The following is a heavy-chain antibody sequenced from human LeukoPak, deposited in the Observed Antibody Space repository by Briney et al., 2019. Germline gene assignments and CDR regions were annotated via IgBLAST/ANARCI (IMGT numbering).Heavy chain of an antibody. CDR2: ISSSGSII. CDR3: ARAWGVAIEAAGGGYFDD. V-gene: IGHV3-11*04. Sequence: PGGSLRLSCTASGFTFSNYYMSWIRQAPGKGLEWVSYISSSGSIIYYGDSVKGRFTISRDNAKNSMYLQMNSPRAEDTAVYYCARAWGVAIEAAGGGYFDDWGQGTLVTVSS. CDR1: GFTFSNYY. D-gene: IGHD6-13*01. J-gene: IGHJ4*02.